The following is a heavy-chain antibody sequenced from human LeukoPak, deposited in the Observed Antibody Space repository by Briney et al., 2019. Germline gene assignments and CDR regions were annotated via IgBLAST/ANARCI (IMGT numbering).Heavy chain of an antibody. V-gene: IGHV1-18*01. CDR1: GYTFTSYG. D-gene: IGHD6-13*01. J-gene: IGHJ4*02. CDR3: ARGSSVGSVWYVYYFDY. Sequence: GASVKVSCKASGYTFTSYGISWVRQAPGQGLEWMGWISAYNGNTNYAQKLQGRVTMTTDTSTSTAYMELRSLRSDDTAVYYCARGSSVGSVWYVYYFDYWGQGTLVTVSS. CDR2: ISAYNGNT.